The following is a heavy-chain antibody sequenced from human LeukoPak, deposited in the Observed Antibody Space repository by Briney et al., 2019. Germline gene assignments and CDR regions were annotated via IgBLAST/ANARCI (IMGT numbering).Heavy chain of an antibody. CDR1: GYTFTGYY. V-gene: IGHV1-2*02. CDR3: TRAVMVRGVIQEYLSWFDP. D-gene: IGHD3-10*01. CDR2: INPNSGGT. Sequence: ASVKVSCKASGYTFTGYYMHWVRQAPGQGLEWMGWINPNSGGTNYAQKFQGRVTTTRDTSISTAYMELSRLRSDDTAVYYCTRAVMVRGVIQEYLSWFDPWGQGTLVTVSS. J-gene: IGHJ5*02.